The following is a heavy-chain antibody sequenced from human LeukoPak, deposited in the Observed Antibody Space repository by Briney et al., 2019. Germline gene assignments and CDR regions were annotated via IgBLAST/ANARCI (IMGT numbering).Heavy chain of an antibody. D-gene: IGHD4-17*01. CDR2: ISYDGSNK. CDR1: GFTFSSYG. Sequence: PGRSLRLSCAASGFTFSSYGMHWVRQAPGKGLEWVAVISYDGSNKYYADSVKGRFTISRDNSKNTLYLQMNSLRAEDTAVYYCARDLITVANTYYYYYGMDVWGQGTTVTVSS. J-gene: IGHJ6*02. CDR3: ARDLITVANTYYYYYGMDV. V-gene: IGHV3-30*03.